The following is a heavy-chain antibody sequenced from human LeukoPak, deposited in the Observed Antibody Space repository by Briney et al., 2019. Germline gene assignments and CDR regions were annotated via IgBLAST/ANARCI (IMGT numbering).Heavy chain of an antibody. V-gene: IGHV3-64D*09. CDR2: ISSSGVAT. Sequence: PGGSLRLSCSVSGFTFRDFAMHWVRQAPGKGLEYVSSISSSGVATYYADSEKGRFTISRDNYKNTLYLQMSSLRAEDTAVYYCVKDRWVEYWGQATLVTVSS. J-gene: IGHJ4*02. CDR1: GFTFRDFA. D-gene: IGHD4-23*01. CDR3: VKDRWVEY.